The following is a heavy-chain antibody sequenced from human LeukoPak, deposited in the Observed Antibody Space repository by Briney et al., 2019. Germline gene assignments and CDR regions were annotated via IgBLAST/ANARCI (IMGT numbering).Heavy chain of an antibody. CDR3: AKDLWGVVPAATYYFDY. D-gene: IGHD2-2*01. CDR2: ISGSGGST. CDR1: GFTFSNYA. J-gene: IGHJ4*02. V-gene: IGHV3-23*01. Sequence: GGSLRLSCAASGFTFSNYAMGWVRQAPGKGLEWVSAISGSGGSTYYADSVKGRFTISRDNSKNTLYLQMNSLRAEDTAVYYCAKDLWGVVPAATYYFDYWGQGTLDTVSS.